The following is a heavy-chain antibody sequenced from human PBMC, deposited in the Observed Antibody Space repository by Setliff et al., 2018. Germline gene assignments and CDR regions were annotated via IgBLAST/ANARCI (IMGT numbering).Heavy chain of an antibody. Sequence: PSETLSLTCTVSPGSISRHYWSWLRQAPGKGLEWIGYRHDNGERDYNPSLGSRVTISVDTSKNQFSLMLTSVTAADTAIYYCAGRPQNTPMGPCDYWGQGTLVTVS. CDR2: RHDNGER. CDR1: PGSISRHY. CDR3: AGRPQNTPMGPCDY. V-gene: IGHV4-59*11. D-gene: IGHD5-18*01. J-gene: IGHJ4*02.